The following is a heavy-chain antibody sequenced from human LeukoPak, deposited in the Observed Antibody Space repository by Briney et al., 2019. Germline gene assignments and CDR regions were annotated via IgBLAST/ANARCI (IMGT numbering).Heavy chain of an antibody. V-gene: IGHV1-2*02. J-gene: IGHJ3*02. CDR3: ARDLSGGALGAFDI. CDR1: GYTFTSYY. CDR2: INPNSGGT. D-gene: IGHD2-15*01. Sequence: ASVKVSCKASGYTFTSYYMHWVRQAPGQGLEWMGWINPNSGGTSFALNFQGRVTLTRDTSISTVYMELSRLRSDDTAVYYCARDLSGGALGAFDIWGQGTMFTVSS.